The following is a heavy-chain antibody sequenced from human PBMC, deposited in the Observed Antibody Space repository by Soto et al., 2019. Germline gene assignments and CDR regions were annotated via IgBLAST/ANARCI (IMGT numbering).Heavy chain of an antibody. D-gene: IGHD2-8*02. CDR2: ISYDGSNK. V-gene: IGHV3-30-3*01. CDR3: ASAYCTAPSCLNWLDP. J-gene: IGHJ5*02. CDR1: GFTFSSYA. Sequence: GSLRVSCAASGFTFSSYAMHWVRQSPGKGLDWVAVISYDGSNKYYADTVKGRFTISRVNSRNTVLLEMNSLRDEDTAVYYCASAYCTAPSCLNWLDPWGPGTLVTVSS.